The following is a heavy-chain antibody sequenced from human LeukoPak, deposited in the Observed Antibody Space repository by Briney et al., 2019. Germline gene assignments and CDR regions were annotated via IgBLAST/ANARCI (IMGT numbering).Heavy chain of an antibody. J-gene: IGHJ4*02. CDR2: ISSGTSTT. D-gene: IGHD3-10*01. V-gene: IGHV3-48*02. Sequence: GGSLRLSCAASGFTFSPLGMNWVRQAPGRGLVWVSYISSGTSTTYYADSVKGRFTISRDNAKNSLYLQMNSLRDEDTAVYYCARGRGLTLSYHYFDYWGQGTLVTVSS. CDR3: ARGRGLTLSYHYFDY. CDR1: GFTFSPLG.